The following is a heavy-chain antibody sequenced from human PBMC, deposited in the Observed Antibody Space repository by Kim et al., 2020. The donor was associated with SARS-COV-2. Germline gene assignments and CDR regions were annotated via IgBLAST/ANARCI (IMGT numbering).Heavy chain of an antibody. D-gene: IGHD6-19*01. V-gene: IGHV6-1*01. CDR2: S. Sequence: SDYAVSVRSRITINPDTSKNQFSLQLTSVTPEDTAFYYCVRYSGWYYFDYWGQGALVTVSA. CDR3: VRYSGWYYFDY. J-gene: IGHJ4*02.